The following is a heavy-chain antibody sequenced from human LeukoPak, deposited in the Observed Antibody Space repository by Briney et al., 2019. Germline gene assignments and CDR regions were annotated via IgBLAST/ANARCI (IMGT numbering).Heavy chain of an antibody. J-gene: IGHJ4*02. CDR2: IKQDGSEK. D-gene: IGHD3-22*01. CDR3: ARDRKGIYYDSSGYYYVY. V-gene: IGHV3-7*01. Sequence: PGGSLRLSCAASGFTFSSYWMSWVRQAPGKGLEWVANIKQDGSEKYYVDSVKGRFTISRDNAKNSLYLQMNSLRAEDTAVYYCARDRKGIYYDSSGYYYVYWGQGTLVTVSS. CDR1: GFTFSSYW.